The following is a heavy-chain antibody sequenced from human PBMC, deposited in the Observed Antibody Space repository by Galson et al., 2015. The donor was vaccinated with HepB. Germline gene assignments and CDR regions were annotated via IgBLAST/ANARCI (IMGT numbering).Heavy chain of an antibody. CDR3: ARQPLWFGEDGAFDI. J-gene: IGHJ3*02. D-gene: IGHD3-10*01. CDR1: GGSISSYY. Sequence: SETLSLTCTVSGGSISSYYWSWIRQPPGKGLEWIGYIYYSGSTNYNPSLKSRVTISVDTSKNQFSLKLSSVTAADTAVYYCARQPLWFGEDGAFDIWGQGTMVTVSS. V-gene: IGHV4-59*01. CDR2: IYYSGST.